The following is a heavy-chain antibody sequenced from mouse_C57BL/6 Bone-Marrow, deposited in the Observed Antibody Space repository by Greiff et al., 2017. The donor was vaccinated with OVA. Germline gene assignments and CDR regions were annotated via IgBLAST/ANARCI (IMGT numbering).Heavy chain of an antibody. CDR1: GYTFTSYW. J-gene: IGHJ1*03. CDR3: AQTGRYFDV. Sequence: QVQLQQSVAELVKPGASVKLSCKASGYTFTSYWMHWVKQRPGQGLEWIGMIHPNSGSTNYNEKFKSKVTLTVDKSSSTAYMQLSSLTSEDSAVYYCAQTGRYFDVWGTGTTVTVSS. V-gene: IGHV1-64*01. D-gene: IGHD4-1*01. CDR2: IHPNSGST.